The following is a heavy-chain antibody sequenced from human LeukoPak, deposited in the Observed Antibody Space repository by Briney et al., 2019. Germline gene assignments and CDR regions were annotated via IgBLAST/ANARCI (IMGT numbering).Heavy chain of an antibody. CDR2: VNHSGST. D-gene: IGHD2-15*01. J-gene: IGHJ4*02. CDR3: ARGRPLLGYYCSGGSCYSVGFDY. V-gene: IGHV4-34*01. Sequence: SETLSLTCAAYGGSFSGYYWSWIRHPPGKGLEWIGEVNHSGSTNYNPSLKSRVTISVDTSKNQFSLKLSSVTAADTAVYYCARGRPLLGYYCSGGSCYSVGFDYWGQGTLVTVSS. CDR1: GGSFSGYY.